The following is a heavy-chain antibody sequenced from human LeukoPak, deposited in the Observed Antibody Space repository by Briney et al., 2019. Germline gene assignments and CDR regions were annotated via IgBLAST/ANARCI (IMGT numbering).Heavy chain of an antibody. Sequence: GASVKVSCKVSGYTLTELSMHWVRQAPGKGLEWMGGFDPDDGETIYAQKFQGRVTMTRNTSISTAYMELSSLRSEDTAVYFCARARGGHCSGGSCYHFDYWGQGTLVTVSS. CDR3: ARARGGHCSGGSCYHFDY. D-gene: IGHD2-15*01. CDR1: GYTLTELS. V-gene: IGHV1-24*01. CDR2: FDPDDGET. J-gene: IGHJ4*02.